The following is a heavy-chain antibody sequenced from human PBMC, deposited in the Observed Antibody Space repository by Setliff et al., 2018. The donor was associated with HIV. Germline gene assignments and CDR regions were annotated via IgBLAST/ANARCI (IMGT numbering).Heavy chain of an antibody. CDR1: GGSFSGYC. D-gene: IGHD6-13*01. CDR3: ARVRCSSWYSIPRYYYYSMDV. Sequence: PSETLSLTCAVYGGSFSGYCWSWIRQPPGKGLEWIGEIQHSGRINYNPSLRSRVTTSVDTSKNQFSLRLRSVTAADTAVYYCARVRCSSWYSIPRYYYYSMDVWGNGTTVTVSS. CDR2: IQHSGRI. V-gene: IGHV4-34*01. J-gene: IGHJ6*03.